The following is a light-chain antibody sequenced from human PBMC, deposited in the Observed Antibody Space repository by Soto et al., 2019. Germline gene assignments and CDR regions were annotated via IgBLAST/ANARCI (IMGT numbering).Light chain of an antibody. V-gene: IGKV3-15*01. Sequence: CRTSQRVGNNLAWYQQKPGQAPRLLIHASSTRATGVPAWLSGSGSGQEFSISSRGIPAEDFVRSYRDQDELRGKFGQGTKVDIK. J-gene: IGKJ1*01. CDR3: DQDELRGK. CDR1: QRVGNN. CDR2: ASS.